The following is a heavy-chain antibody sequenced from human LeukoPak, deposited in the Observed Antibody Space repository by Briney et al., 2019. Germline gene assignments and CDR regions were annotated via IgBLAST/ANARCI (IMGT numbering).Heavy chain of an antibody. Sequence: GASVKVSCKASGYTFIGYYMHWVRQAPGQGLEWMGLINPSRGTTGYAQKFQGRVTITTDTSASTVYMELTRLGSEDTAVYYCARGPPSGTYLPYYFDKWGQGTLVTVSS. CDR2: INPSRGTT. D-gene: IGHD1-26*01. CDR1: GYTFIGYY. V-gene: IGHV1-46*01. CDR3: ARGPPSGTYLPYYFDK. J-gene: IGHJ4*02.